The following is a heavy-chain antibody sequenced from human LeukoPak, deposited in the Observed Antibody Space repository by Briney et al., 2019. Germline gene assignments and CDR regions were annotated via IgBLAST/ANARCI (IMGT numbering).Heavy chain of an antibody. V-gene: IGHV4-39*06. CDR3: ARVEWYTSYYFDY. CDR2: IYYSGST. D-gene: IGHD3-3*01. CDR1: GGSISSSSYY. Sequence: ASETLSLTCTVSGGSISSSSYYWGWIRQPPGKGLEWIGSIYYSGSTYYNPSLKSRVTISVDTSKNQFPLKLSSVIAADTAVYYCARVEWYTSYYFDYWGQGTLVTVSS. J-gene: IGHJ4*02.